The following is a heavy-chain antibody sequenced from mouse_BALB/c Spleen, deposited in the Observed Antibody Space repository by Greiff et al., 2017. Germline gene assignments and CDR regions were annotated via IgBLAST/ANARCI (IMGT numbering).Heavy chain of an antibody. Sequence: EVQLVESGGGLVQPGGSRKLSCAASGFTFSSFGMHWVRQAPEKGLEWVAYISSGSSTIYYADTVKGRFTISRDNPKNILFLHMTSLRSEDTAIYYCARDYGSYYFDYWGQGTTLTVSS. CDR1: GFTFSSFG. J-gene: IGHJ2*01. V-gene: IGHV5-17*02. CDR3: ARDYGSYYFDY. CDR2: ISSGSSTI. D-gene: IGHD1-1*01.